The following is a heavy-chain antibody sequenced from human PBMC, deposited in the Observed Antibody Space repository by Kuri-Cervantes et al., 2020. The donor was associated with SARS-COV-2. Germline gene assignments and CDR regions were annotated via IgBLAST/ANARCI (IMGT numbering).Heavy chain of an antibody. CDR3: ARDLRMVRGVYYYYYYGMDV. CDR2: ISWNSGSI. J-gene: IGHJ6*02. Sequence: GGSLRLSCAASGFTFDDYAMHWVRQAPGKGLEWVSGISWNSGSIGYADSVKGRFTISRDNSKNTLYLQMNSLRAEDTAVYYCARDLRMVRGVYYYYYYGMDVWGQGTTVTVSS. V-gene: IGHV3-9*01. CDR1: GFTFDDYA. D-gene: IGHD3-10*01.